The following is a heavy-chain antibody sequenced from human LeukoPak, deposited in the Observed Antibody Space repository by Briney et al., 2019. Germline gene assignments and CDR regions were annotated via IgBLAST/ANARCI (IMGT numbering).Heavy chain of an antibody. CDR3: ARIAAAADY. J-gene: IGHJ4*02. D-gene: IGHD6-13*01. CDR2: IYHSGST. V-gene: IGHV4-30-2*01. Sequence: SQTLSLTCSVSGDSISIGDYRWSWIRQPPGKGLEWIGYIYHSGSTYYNPSLKSRVTISVDRSKNQFSLKLSSVTAADTAVYYCARIAAAADYWGQGTLVTVSS. CDR1: GDSISIGDYR.